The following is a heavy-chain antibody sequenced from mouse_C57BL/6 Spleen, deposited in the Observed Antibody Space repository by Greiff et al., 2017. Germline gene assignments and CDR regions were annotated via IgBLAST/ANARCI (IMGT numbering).Heavy chain of an antibody. V-gene: IGHV1-82*01. Sequence: VQLQQSGPELVKPGASVKISCKASGYAFSSSWMTWVKQRPGKGLEWIGRIYPGDGDTNYKGKFKGKATLTADKSSSTAYMQLSSLTSEDSAVYFCAREAYDGYLDYWGQGTTRTVSS. CDR1: GYAFSSSW. CDR2: IYPGDGDT. J-gene: IGHJ2*01. CDR3: AREAYDGYLDY. D-gene: IGHD2-3*01.